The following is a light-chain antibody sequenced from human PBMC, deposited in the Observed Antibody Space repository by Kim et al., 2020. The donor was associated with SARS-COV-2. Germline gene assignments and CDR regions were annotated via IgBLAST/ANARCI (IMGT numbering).Light chain of an antibody. CDR2: RNN. Sequence: QAGLTQPPSVSKGLRQTATLTCTGNSNNVGNQGAACLQQHQGHPPKLLSYRNNNRPSGISERLSASRSGNTASLTITGLQPEDEADYYCSAWDSSLSAWVFGGGTQLTVL. V-gene: IGLV10-54*01. CDR1: SNNVGNQG. CDR3: SAWDSSLSAWV. J-gene: IGLJ3*02.